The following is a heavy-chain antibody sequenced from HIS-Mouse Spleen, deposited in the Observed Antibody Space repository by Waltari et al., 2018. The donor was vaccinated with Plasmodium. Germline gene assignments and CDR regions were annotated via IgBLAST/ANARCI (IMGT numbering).Heavy chain of an antibody. CDR1: GLTFSSYS. D-gene: IGHD1-7*01. V-gene: IGHV3-21*01. Sequence: EVQLVESGGGLVKPGGSLRLSCAASGLTFSSYSMNWVRQAPGKGLEWVSSISSSSSYKYYADSVKGRFTISRDNAKNSLYLQINSLRAEDTAVYYCARDHNWNYDYWGQGTLVTVSS. J-gene: IGHJ4*02. CDR3: ARDHNWNYDY. CDR2: ISSSSSYK.